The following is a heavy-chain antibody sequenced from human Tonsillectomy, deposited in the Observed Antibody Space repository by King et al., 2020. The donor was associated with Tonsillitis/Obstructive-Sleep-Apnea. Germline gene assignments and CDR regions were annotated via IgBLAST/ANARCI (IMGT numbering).Heavy chain of an antibody. CDR1: GGSFSAYY. J-gene: IGHJ5*02. D-gene: IGHD6-13*01. V-gene: IGHV4-34*01. CDR2: INHSGST. Sequence: VQLQQWGAGLLKPSETLSLTCAVYGGSFSAYYWSWIRQPPGKGLEWIGEINHSGSTNYNPSLKSRVTISVDTSKNQFSLTLSSVTAADTAVYYCATRLTGIAAAGSDWFAPWGQGNLVTVSS. CDR3: ATRLTGIAAAGSDWFAP.